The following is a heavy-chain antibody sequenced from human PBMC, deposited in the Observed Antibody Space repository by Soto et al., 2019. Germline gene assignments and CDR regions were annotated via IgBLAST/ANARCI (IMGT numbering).Heavy chain of an antibody. D-gene: IGHD6-13*01. Sequence: SETLSLTCTVSRGSINNSWWSWIRQPPGKRLEWVGSCRYTETTRSNPSLRGRVTMSVDTSNNQFSLKLTSVTAADTAVYYCASSCIAAAGFFFDYWGQGTLVTVSS. CDR2: CRYTETT. J-gene: IGHJ4*02. CDR1: RGSINNSW. CDR3: ASSCIAAAGFFFDY. V-gene: IGHV4-59*03.